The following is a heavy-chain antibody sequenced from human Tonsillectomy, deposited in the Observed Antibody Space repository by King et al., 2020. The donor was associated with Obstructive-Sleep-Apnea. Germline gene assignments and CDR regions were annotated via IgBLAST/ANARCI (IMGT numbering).Heavy chain of an antibody. CDR2: ISSSSSTI. J-gene: IGHJ4*02. Sequence: VQLVESGGGLVQPGGSLRLSCAASGITFSSYSMNWVRQAPGKGLEWVSYISSSSSTIYYADSVKGRFTISRDNAKNSLYLQMHSLRAEDTAVYYCGDRYNSFLKYWGQGTLVTVSS. CDR1: GITFSSYS. CDR3: GDRYNSFLKY. V-gene: IGHV3-48*04. D-gene: IGHD5-24*01.